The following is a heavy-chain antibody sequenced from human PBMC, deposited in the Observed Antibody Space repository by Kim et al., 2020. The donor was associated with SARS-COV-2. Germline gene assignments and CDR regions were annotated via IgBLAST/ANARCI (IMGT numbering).Heavy chain of an antibody. CDR3: ARDRQRAGTGVDY. D-gene: IGHD6-19*01. J-gene: IGHJ4*02. Sequence: APPVKGRITLTPDTSKTPFSLQLNSVTPEDTAVYYCARDRQRAGTGVDYWGQGTLVTVSS. V-gene: IGHV6-1*01.